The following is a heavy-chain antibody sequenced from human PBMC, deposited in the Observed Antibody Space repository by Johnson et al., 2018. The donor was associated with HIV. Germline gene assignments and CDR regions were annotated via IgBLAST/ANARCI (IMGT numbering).Heavy chain of an antibody. V-gene: IGHV3-30*14. CDR2: ISYDGSDK. J-gene: IGHJ3*02. CDR3: ARQVYCSSTSCSSACDI. Sequence: VQLVESGGGLVKPGGSLRLSCAASGFTFSDYYMSWVRQAQGKGLEWVAVISYDGSDKDYADSVKGRFTISRENAKNSLYLQMNSLRAGDTAVYYCARQVYCSSTSCSSACDIWGQGTVVTVSS. CDR1: GFTFSDYY. D-gene: IGHD2-2*01.